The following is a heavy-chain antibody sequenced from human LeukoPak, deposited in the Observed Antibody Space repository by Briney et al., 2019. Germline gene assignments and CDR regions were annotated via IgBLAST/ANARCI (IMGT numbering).Heavy chain of an antibody. V-gene: IGHV4-61*10. D-gene: IGHD3-10*01. Sequence: PSETLSLTCTVSGGSISNDSYFWIWIRQPAGKGLEWIGYIYYSGSTNYNPSLKSRVTISVDTSKNQFSLKLSSVTAADTAVYYCARVGPVGPNYYYYYMDVWGKGTTVTVSS. CDR2: IYYSGST. J-gene: IGHJ6*03. CDR1: GGSISNDSYF. CDR3: ARVGPVGPNYYYYYMDV.